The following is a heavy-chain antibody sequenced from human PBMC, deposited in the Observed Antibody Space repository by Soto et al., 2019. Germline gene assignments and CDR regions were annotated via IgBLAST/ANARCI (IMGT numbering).Heavy chain of an antibody. CDR3: ARELLGYCSGGSCHNDAFDI. Sequence: GGSLRLSCAASGFTFSDYYMSWIRQAPGKGLEWVSYISSSSSYTNYADSVKGRFTISRDNAKNSLYLQMNSLRAEDTAVYYCARELLGYCSGGSCHNDAFDIWGQGTMVTVSS. V-gene: IGHV3-11*06. CDR1: GFTFSDYY. J-gene: IGHJ3*02. CDR2: ISSSSSYT. D-gene: IGHD2-15*01.